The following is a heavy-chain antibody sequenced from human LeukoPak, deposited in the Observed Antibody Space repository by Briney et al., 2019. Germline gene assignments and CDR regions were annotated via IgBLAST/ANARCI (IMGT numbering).Heavy chain of an antibody. D-gene: IGHD3-22*01. J-gene: IGHJ6*02. CDR3: ARDPDSTYSYARSGNRHYYYYGMDV. V-gene: IGHV6-1*01. Sequence: SQTLSLTCTLSGDRVSSNSAAWNWIRQSPSRGLEWLGRTKYRSKWDNDYALSVKSRVTINADISKNQFSLQLRSVTPEDTAVYYCARDPDSTYSYARSGNRHYYYYGMDVWGQGTTVTISS. CDR2: TKYRSKWDN. CDR1: GDRVSSNSAA.